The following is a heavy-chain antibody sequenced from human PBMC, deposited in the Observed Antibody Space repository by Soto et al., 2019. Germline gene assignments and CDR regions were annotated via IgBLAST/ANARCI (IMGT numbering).Heavy chain of an antibody. V-gene: IGHV4-30-4*01. CDR1: GGSISSGAYY. J-gene: IGHJ3*02. D-gene: IGHD3-9*01. CDR2: IYYSGST. Sequence: PSETLSLTCTVSGGSISSGAYYWGWIRQPPGKGLEWIGYIYYSGSTYYNPSLKSRVTISVDTSKNQFSLKLSSVTAEDTDVYYCARALTLRAFDIWGQGTMVTVSS. CDR3: ARALTLRAFDI.